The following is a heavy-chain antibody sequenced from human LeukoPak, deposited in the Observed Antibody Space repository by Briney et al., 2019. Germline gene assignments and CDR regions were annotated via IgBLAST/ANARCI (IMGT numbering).Heavy chain of an antibody. CDR3: ARVIFGDSNAIDY. CDR1: GYTFTGYY. Sequence: ASVTVSCKASGYTFTGYYMHWVRQAPGQGLEWMGRINPNSGGTNYAQKFQGRVTMTRDTSISTAYMELSRLRSDDTAVYDCARVIFGDSNAIDYWGQGTLVTVSS. V-gene: IGHV1-2*06. J-gene: IGHJ4*02. CDR2: INPNSGGT. D-gene: IGHD3-3*01.